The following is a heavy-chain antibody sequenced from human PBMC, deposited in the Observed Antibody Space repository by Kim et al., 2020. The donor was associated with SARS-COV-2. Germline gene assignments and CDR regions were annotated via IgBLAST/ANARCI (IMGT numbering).Heavy chain of an antibody. CDR3: AKGRSTSCYTDFDC. Sequence: YGDAVKGRFTISSDKSKNTLYRQMNSLRAADTAVYYCAKGRSTSCYTDFDCWGQGTLVTVSS. V-gene: IGHV3-23*01. J-gene: IGHJ4*02. D-gene: IGHD2-2*02.